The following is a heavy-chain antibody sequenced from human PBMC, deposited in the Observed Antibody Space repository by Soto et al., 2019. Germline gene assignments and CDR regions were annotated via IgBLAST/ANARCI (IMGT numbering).Heavy chain of an antibody. CDR2: IYYSGST. CDR1: GGSISSSSYY. CDR3: ARLSGDYDFWSGYWQYNWFDP. V-gene: IGHV4-39*01. D-gene: IGHD3-3*01. J-gene: IGHJ5*02. Sequence: RSETLSLTCTVSGGSISSSSYYWGWIRQPPGKGLEWIGSIYYSGSTCYNPSLKSRVTISVDTSKNQFSLKLSSVTAADTAVYYCARLSGDYDFWSGYWQYNWFDPWGQGTLVTVSS.